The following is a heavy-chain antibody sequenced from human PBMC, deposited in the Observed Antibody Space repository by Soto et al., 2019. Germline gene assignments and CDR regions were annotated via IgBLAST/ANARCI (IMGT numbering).Heavy chain of an antibody. CDR1: GDILYSNSAD. V-gene: IGHV6-1*01. CDR2: TYYRSKWYN. J-gene: IGHJ3*02. CDR3: ARGLRQLARRAFDI. D-gene: IGHD6-6*01. Sequence: QTLSLTCALAGDILYSNSADWNWIRQSPARGLEWLGRTYYRSKWYNDYAVSVKSRITINPDTSKKQFSLQLNSVTPEDTAVYYCARGLRQLARRAFDIWGQGTMVTVSS.